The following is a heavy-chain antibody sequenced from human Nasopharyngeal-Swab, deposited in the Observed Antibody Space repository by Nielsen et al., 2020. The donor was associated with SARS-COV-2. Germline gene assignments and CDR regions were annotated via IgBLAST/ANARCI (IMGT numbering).Heavy chain of an antibody. Sequence: GGSLTLSCAASGFTFSSYAMSWVRQAPGKGLEWVSAISGSGGSTYYADSVKGRFTISRDNSKNTLYLQMNSLRAEDTAVYYCAKDLAVITGYFQHWGQGTLVTVSS. J-gene: IGHJ1*01. CDR2: ISGSGGST. D-gene: IGHD3-22*01. V-gene: IGHV3-23*01. CDR1: GFTFSSYA. CDR3: AKDLAVITGYFQH.